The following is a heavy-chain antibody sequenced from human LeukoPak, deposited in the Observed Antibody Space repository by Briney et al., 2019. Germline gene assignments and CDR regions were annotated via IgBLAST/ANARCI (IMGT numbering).Heavy chain of an antibody. J-gene: IGHJ6*03. CDR3: ARGYSSGWYKDV. Sequence: NTSETLSLTCTVSGYSISSGYYWGWIRQPPGKGLGWIGSIYHSGSTYYNPSLKSRVTISVDTSKNQFSLKLSSVTAADTAVYYCARGYSSGWYKDVWGKGTTVTVSS. CDR1: GYSISSGYY. V-gene: IGHV4-38-2*02. D-gene: IGHD6-19*01. CDR2: IYHSGST.